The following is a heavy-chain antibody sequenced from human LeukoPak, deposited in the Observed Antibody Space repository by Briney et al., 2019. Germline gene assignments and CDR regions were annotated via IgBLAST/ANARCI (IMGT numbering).Heavy chain of an antibody. Sequence: GASVKVSCKASGYTFTSYAMHWVRQAPGQRLEWMGWINAGNDNTKYSQKFQGRVTITRDTSASTAYMELNSLRPEDTAVYYCARDLGYCTGGTCYPNWFDPWGQGTLVTVSS. J-gene: IGHJ5*02. CDR3: ARDLGYCTGGTCYPNWFDP. CDR1: GYTFTSYA. V-gene: IGHV1-3*01. D-gene: IGHD2-15*01. CDR2: INAGNDNT.